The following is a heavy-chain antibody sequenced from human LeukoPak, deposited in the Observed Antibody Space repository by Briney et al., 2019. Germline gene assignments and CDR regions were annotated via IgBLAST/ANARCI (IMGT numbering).Heavy chain of an antibody. J-gene: IGHJ4*02. CDR2: IKQDGSDR. V-gene: IGHV3-7*01. CDR1: GFIFNNAW. D-gene: IGHD5-18*01. Sequence: GGSLRLSCAGSGFIFNNAWMSWVRQAPGKGLEWVANIKQDGSDRYYVDSVKGRFTISRDNAKNSLYLQINSLRVEDTAVYYCARAGYSYADSWGQGTLVTVSS. CDR3: ARAGYSYADS.